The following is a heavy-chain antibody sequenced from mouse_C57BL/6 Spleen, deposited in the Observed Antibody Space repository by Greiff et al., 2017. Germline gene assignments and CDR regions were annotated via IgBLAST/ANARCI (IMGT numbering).Heavy chain of an antibody. CDR2: IDPSDSET. CDR1: GYTFTSYW. CDR3: ARDYDGYYFDY. Sequence: QVQLQQSGAELVRPGSSVKLSCKASGYTFTSYWMHWVKQRPIQGLEWIGNIDPSDSETHYNQKFKDKATLTVDKSSSTAYMQLSSLTSEDSAVYYCARDYDGYYFDYWGQGTTLTVSS. J-gene: IGHJ2*01. D-gene: IGHD2-4*01. V-gene: IGHV1-52*01.